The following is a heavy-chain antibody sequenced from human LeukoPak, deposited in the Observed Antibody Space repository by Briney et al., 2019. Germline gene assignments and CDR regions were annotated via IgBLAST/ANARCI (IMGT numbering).Heavy chain of an antibody. J-gene: IGHJ4*02. CDR2: ISSSSSYI. CDR3: AREGVLTGTTF. CDR1: GFTFSSYS. V-gene: IGHV3-21*01. D-gene: IGHD1-7*01. Sequence: GRSLRLSCAASGFTFSSYSMNWVRQAPGKGLEWVSSISSSSSYIYYADSVKGRFTISRDNAKNSLYLQMNSLRAEDTAVYYCAREGVLTGTTFWGQGTLVTVSS.